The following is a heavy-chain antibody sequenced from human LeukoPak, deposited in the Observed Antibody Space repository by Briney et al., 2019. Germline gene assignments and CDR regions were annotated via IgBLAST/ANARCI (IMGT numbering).Heavy chain of an antibody. CDR3: ARGLGYDYDYGMDV. D-gene: IGHD5-12*01. J-gene: IGHJ6*02. V-gene: IGHV3-13*01. CDR1: GFTFSSYD. Sequence: GGSLRLSCAASGFTFSSYDMHWVRQATGKGLEWVSAIGTAGDTYYPGSVKGRFTISRENAKNSLYLQMNSLRAGDTAVYHCARGLGYDYDYGMDVWGQGTTVTVSS. CDR2: IGTAGDT.